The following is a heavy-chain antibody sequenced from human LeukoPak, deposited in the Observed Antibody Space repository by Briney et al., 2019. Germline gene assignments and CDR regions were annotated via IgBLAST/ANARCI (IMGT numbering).Heavy chain of an antibody. CDR2: VYHSGIT. J-gene: IGHJ5*02. V-gene: IGHV4-38-2*01. CDR1: GFSISFGYY. CDR3: ARLHSMIVRGVNWFDP. D-gene: IGHD3-22*01. Sequence: SETLSLTCAVSGFSISFGYYWGWIRQSPGQGLEWIGIVYHSGITYYNPSLKSRVIVAVDTSKNQFSLTLTSVTAADTAVYYCARLHSMIVRGVNWFDPWGQGTLVSVSS.